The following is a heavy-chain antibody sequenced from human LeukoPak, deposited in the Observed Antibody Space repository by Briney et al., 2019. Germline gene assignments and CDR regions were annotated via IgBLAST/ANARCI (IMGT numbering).Heavy chain of an antibody. J-gene: IGHJ4*02. Sequence: ASVKVSCKASGYTFTSYGISWVRQAPGQGPEWMGWISAYNGNTNYAQKLQGRVTMTTDTSTSTAYMELRSLRSDDTAVYYCARDGRGYCSSTSCYAPSRGDYWGQGTLVTVSS. CDR3: ARDGRGYCSSTSCYAPSRGDY. CDR1: GYTFTSYG. D-gene: IGHD2-2*01. V-gene: IGHV1-18*01. CDR2: ISAYNGNT.